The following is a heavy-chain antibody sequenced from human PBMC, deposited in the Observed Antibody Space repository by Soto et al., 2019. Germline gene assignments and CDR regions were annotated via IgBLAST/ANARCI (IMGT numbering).Heavy chain of an antibody. CDR3: ARSLRQYYYYYYMDV. CDR2: IYYSGST. CDR1: GGSISSYY. Sequence: QVQLQESGPGLVKPSETLSLTCTVSGGSISSYYWSWIRQPPGKGLEWIGYIYYSGSTNSNPPLKSRVTISVDTSKNQFSLKLSSVTAADTAVYYCARSLRQYYYYYYMDVWGKGTTVTVSS. D-gene: IGHD3-16*02. J-gene: IGHJ6*03. V-gene: IGHV4-59*01.